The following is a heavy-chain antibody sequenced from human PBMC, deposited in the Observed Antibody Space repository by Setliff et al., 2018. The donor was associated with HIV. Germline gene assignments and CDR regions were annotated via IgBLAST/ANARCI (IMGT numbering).Heavy chain of an antibody. D-gene: IGHD3-22*01. Sequence: PSETLSLTCTVSGGSFSSYHWSWIRHRAGKGLEWIGHIYSSGSTKYNPSLERRVTMSVDTSRTHFSLKLSSVTAADTAVYYCASLSSGSDWYFDLWGRGTLVTVSS. CDR3: ASLSSGSDWYFDL. V-gene: IGHV4-4*07. CDR1: GGSFSSYH. J-gene: IGHJ2*01. CDR2: IYSSGST.